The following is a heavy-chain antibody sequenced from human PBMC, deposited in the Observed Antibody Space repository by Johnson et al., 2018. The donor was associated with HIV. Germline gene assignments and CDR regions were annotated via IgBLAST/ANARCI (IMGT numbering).Heavy chain of an antibody. Sequence: QVQLVESGGGLVKPGGSLRLSCAASGFTFSSYAMHWVRQAPGKGLELVAVISYDGTNKYFADSVKGRFTISRDNAKNSLYLQMNSLRAEDTALYYCAKANRAMTKGGFGAFDIWGQGTMVTVSS. CDR1: GFTFSSYA. J-gene: IGHJ3*02. D-gene: IGHD1-14*01. CDR2: ISYDGTNK. V-gene: IGHV3-30*18. CDR3: AKANRAMTKGGFGAFDI.